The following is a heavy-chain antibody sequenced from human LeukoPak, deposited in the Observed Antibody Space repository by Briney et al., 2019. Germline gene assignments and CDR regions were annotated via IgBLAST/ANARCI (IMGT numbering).Heavy chain of an antibody. D-gene: IGHD2-15*01. Sequence: SETQSLTCPVSGGSISGYYWSWIRQPPGRGVGWIGYNYYSGSTRYNTSLKSRVSISVDTSKNQFSLKLSSVTAADTAVYYCTRGFCSGGGCYSAIFDHWGQGTLVTVSS. J-gene: IGHJ4*02. V-gene: IGHV4-59*01. CDR3: TRGFCSGGGCYSAIFDH. CDR1: GGSISGYY. CDR2: NYYSGST.